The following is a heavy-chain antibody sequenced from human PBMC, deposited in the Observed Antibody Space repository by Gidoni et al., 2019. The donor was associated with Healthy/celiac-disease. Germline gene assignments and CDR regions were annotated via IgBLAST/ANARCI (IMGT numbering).Heavy chain of an antibody. CDR2: ILPIFGTA. V-gene: IGHV1-69*01. J-gene: IGHJ4*02. D-gene: IGHD2-15*01. CDR3: ARDSVGYCSGGSCLDGFDY. Sequence: QVQLVQSGAEVRKPGSSVKVSCKASGGTFISSAISGMRQAPGQGLEWMGGILPIFGTANYAQKFQGRVTIAADESTSTAYMELSSLRSEDTAVYYCARDSVGYCSGGSCLDGFDYWGQGTLVTVSS. CDR1: GGTFISSA.